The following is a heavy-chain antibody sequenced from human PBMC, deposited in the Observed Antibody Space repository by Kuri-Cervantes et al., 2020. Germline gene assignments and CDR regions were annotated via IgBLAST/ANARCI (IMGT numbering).Heavy chain of an antibody. CDR2: ISYDGGNK. Sequence: GESLKISCAASRFTFSAYAMHWVRQAPGKGLEWVAVISYDGGNKYYADSVKGRFTISRDSSKNTLYLKMNSLRAEDTAVYYCAKDFNYGYSSSRGYYYYYMDVWGKGTTVTVSS. V-gene: IGHV3-30-3*01. J-gene: IGHJ6*03. D-gene: IGHD6-6*01. CDR1: RFTFSAYA. CDR3: AKDFNYGYSSSRGYYYYYMDV.